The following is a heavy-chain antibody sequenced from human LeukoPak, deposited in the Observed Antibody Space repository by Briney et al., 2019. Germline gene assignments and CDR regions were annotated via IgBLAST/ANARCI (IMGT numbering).Heavy chain of an antibody. CDR2: INPNSGGT. V-gene: IGHV1-2*02. J-gene: IGHJ4*02. CDR1: GYTFTGYY. Sequence: AAVKVSCKSSGYTFTGYYMHWVRQAPGQGLDGMGWINPNSGGTNYAQEFQGRVTMTRDTSISTAYMALSRLRSADTDVYSCARDLEDSSGWYPIDYWGQGTLVTVSS. D-gene: IGHD6-19*01. CDR3: ARDLEDSSGWYPIDY.